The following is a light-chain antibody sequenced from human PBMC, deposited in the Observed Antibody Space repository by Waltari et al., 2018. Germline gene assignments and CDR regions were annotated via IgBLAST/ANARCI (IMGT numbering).Light chain of an antibody. CDR3: QQYHSFPYT. J-gene: IGKJ2*01. Sequence: DIVMTQSPDSLAVSLGERATINRKPGQSVLYGSNNKDYLAWYQQKPGQPPKLLFYWASTRESGVPDRFSGSGSGTDFTLTISSLQAEDVAVYYCQQYHSFPYTFGQGTKLEIK. CDR1: QSVLYGSNNKDY. V-gene: IGKV4-1*01. CDR2: WAS.